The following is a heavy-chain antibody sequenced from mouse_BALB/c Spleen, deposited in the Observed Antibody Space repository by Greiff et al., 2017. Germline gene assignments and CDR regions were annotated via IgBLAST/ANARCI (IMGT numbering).Heavy chain of an antibody. D-gene: IGHD1-2*01. CDR3: ARWNSATAWFAY. CDR1: GYTFTSYW. V-gene: IGHV1-87*01. J-gene: IGHJ3*01. Sequence: QVQLQQSGAELARPGASVKLSCKASGYTFTSYWMQWVKQRPGQGLEWIGAIYPGDGDTRYTQKFKGKATLTADKSSSTAYMQLSSLASEDSAVYYCARWNSATAWFAYWGQGTLVTVSA. CDR2: IYPGDGDT.